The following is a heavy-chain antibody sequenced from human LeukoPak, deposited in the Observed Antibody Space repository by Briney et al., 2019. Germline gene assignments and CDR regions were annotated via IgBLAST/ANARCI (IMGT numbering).Heavy chain of an antibody. CDR3: ARTMVGATFYFDF. V-gene: IGHV4-61*01. Sequence: SETLSLTCAVSGGSVSSGTYYWTWIRQPPGKGLEWIGYIYDSGSTNYNPSLKSRVTMSVDTSKNQFSPKLSSVTAADTAVYYCARTMVGATFYFDFWGQGTLVTVSS. J-gene: IGHJ4*02. CDR1: GGSVSSGTYY. D-gene: IGHD1-26*01. CDR2: IYDSGST.